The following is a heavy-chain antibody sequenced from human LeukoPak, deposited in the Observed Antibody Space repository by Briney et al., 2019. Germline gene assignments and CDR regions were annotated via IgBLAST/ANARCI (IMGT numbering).Heavy chain of an antibody. D-gene: IGHD5-24*01. CDR2: ISSNGGST. Sequence: GRSLRLSCAASGFTFSSYAMHWVRQAPGKGLEYVSAISSNGGSTYYANSVKGRFTISRDNSKNTLYLQMGSLRAEDMAVYYCARDVGDGYTLGVYYFDYWGQGTLVTVSS. CDR1: GFTFSSYA. J-gene: IGHJ4*02. V-gene: IGHV3-64*01. CDR3: ARDVGDGYTLGVYYFDY.